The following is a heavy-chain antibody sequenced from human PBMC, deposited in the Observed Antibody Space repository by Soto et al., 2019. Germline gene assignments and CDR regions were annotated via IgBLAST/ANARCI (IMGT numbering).Heavy chain of an antibody. CDR2: IYYSGST. J-gene: IGHJ4*02. D-gene: IGHD3-3*01. CDR3: ARGMNDFWSGYSYFDY. Sequence: QVQLQESGPGLVKPSQTLYLTCTVSGGSISSGGYYWIWIRQHPGKGLEWIGYIYYSGSTYYNPSIKNRVNISGDTSKNQFSLKLSSVTASDTAVYYCARGMNDFWSGYSYFDYWGQGTLVTVSS. V-gene: IGHV4-31*03. CDR1: GGSISSGGYY.